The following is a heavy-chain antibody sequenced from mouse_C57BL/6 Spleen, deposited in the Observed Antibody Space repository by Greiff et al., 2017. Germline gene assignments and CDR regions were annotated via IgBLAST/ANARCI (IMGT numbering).Heavy chain of an antibody. CDR1: GYTFTTYP. D-gene: IGHD1-1*01. CDR3: ARRYYYGSSGYFDY. CDR2: FHPYNDDT. V-gene: IGHV1-47*01. J-gene: IGHJ2*01. Sequence: QVQLKESGAELVKPGASVKMSCKASGYTFTTYPIEWMKQNHGKSLEWIGNFHPYNDDTKYNEKFKGKATLTVEKSSSTVYLELSRLTSDDSAVYYCARRYYYGSSGYFDYWGQGTTLTVSS.